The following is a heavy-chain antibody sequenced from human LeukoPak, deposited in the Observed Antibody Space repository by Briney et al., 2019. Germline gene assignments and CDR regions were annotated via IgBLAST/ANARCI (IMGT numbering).Heavy chain of an antibody. J-gene: IGHJ4*02. CDR3: AKGGVRNSRFDY. V-gene: IGHV3-30-3*01. CDR2: ISYDGSNK. CDR1: GFTFSSYA. Sequence: GGSLRLSCAASGFTFSSYAMHWVRQAPGKGLEWVAVISYDGSNKYYADSVKGRFTISRDNSKNTLYLQMNSLRAEDTAVYYCAKGGVRNSRFDYWGQGTLVTVSS. D-gene: IGHD3-10*01.